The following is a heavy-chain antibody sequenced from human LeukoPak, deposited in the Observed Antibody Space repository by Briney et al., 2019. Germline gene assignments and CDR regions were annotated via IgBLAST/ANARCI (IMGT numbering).Heavy chain of an antibody. D-gene: IGHD3-3*01. V-gene: IGHV1-2*02. J-gene: IGHJ3*02. CDR2: INPNSGGT. CDR1: GYTFTGYY. CDR3: ARVFGVVTDDAFDI. Sequence: APVKVSCKASGYTFTGYYMHWVRQAPGQGLEWMGWINPNSGGTNYAQKFQGRVTMTRDTSISTAYMELSRLRSDDTAVYYCARVFGVVTDDAFDIWGQGTMVTVSS.